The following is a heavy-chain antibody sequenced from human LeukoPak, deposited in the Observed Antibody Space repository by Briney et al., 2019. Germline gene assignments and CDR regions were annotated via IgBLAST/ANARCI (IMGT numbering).Heavy chain of an antibody. D-gene: IGHD3-10*01. Sequence: GGSLRLSCAASGFTFSSYGMHWVRQAPGKGLEWVAVISYDGSNKYYADSVKGRFTISRDNSKNTLYLQMNSLRAEDTAVYYCAKEGELWFGEGAFDIWGQGTMVTVSS. CDR3: AKEGELWFGEGAFDI. V-gene: IGHV3-30*18. J-gene: IGHJ3*02. CDR1: GFTFSSYG. CDR2: ISYDGSNK.